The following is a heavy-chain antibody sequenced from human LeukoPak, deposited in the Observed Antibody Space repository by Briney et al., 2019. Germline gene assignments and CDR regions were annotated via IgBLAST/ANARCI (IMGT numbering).Heavy chain of an antibody. CDR3: ARQSVRDIDY. V-gene: IGHV4-59*05. J-gene: IGHJ4*02. D-gene: IGHD4-11*01. Sequence: PSETLSLTCTVSGVTISSYYWSWIRQPPGKGLEWIGRIYYSGSTFYNASLKSRFTISVDTSKNPFSLQLSTVTAADTAVYYCARQSVRDIDYWGQGTLVTVSS. CDR1: GVTISSYY. CDR2: IYYSGST.